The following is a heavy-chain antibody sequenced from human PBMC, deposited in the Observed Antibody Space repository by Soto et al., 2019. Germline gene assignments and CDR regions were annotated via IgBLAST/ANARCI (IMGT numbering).Heavy chain of an antibody. CDR2: IYYSGST. CDR3: ARDGYTVTPNYYYGMDV. Sequence: PSETLSLTCTVSGGSISSSSYYWGWIRQPPGKGLEWIGSIYYSGSTYYNPSLKSRVTISVDTSKNQFSLKLSSVTAADTAVYYCARDGYTVTPNYYYGMDVWGQGTTVTVSS. CDR1: GGSISSSSYY. V-gene: IGHV4-39*02. J-gene: IGHJ6*02. D-gene: IGHD4-4*01.